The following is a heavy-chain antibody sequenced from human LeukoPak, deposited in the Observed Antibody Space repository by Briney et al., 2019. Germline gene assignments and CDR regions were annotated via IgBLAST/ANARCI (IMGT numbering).Heavy chain of an antibody. D-gene: IGHD6-6*01. CDR2: MSAYNGNT. J-gene: IGHJ4*02. Sequence: ASVKVSCKASGYTFTSYGISWVRQAPGQGLEWMGWMSAYNGNTNYAQKLQCRVTMTTDTSTSTAYMELRSLRSDDTAVYYCAASSTAALSSDYWGQGTLVTVSS. V-gene: IGHV1-18*01. CDR1: GYTFTSYG. CDR3: AASSTAALSSDY.